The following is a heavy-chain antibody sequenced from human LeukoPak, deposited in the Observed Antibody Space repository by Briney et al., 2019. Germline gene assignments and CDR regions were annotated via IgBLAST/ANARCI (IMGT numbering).Heavy chain of an antibody. CDR1: GGSISRYY. CDR3: ARHERDASLDHALDI. Sequence: PSETLSLTCTVSGGSISRYYWGWIRQPPGKGLEWIGSIYYSGSTYYNPSLKSRVTISVDTSKNQFSLKLSSVTAADTPVYYCARHERDASLDHALDIWGQGTMVTVSS. V-gene: IGHV4-39*01. J-gene: IGHJ3*02. D-gene: IGHD5-24*01. CDR2: IYYSGST.